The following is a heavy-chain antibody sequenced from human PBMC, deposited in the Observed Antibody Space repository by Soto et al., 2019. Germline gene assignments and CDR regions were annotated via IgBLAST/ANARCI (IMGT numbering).Heavy chain of an antibody. CDR2: IIPIFGTA. Sequence: ASVKVSCKASGGTFSSYAISWVRQAPGQGLEWMGGIIPIFGTANYAQKFQGRVTITADESTSTAYMELSSLRSEDTAVYYCARPYYYGSGSYYYWGQGTLVTVSS. CDR3: ARPYYYGSGSYYY. D-gene: IGHD3-10*01. CDR1: GGTFSSYA. J-gene: IGHJ4*02. V-gene: IGHV1-69*13.